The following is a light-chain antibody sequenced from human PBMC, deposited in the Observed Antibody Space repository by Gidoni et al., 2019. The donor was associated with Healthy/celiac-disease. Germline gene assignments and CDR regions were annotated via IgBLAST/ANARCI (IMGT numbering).Light chain of an antibody. CDR2: DAS. Sequence: EIVLTQSPANLSLSPGERATLSCRASQSVSSYLAWYQQQPGQAPRLLIYDASNMATGIPARFSGNGSGKDFTLTISSLEPEYFAFDYCQQCSNWPPGRFTFGPGTKVDIK. CDR3: QQCSNWPPGRFT. J-gene: IGKJ3*01. V-gene: IGKV3-11*01. CDR1: QSVSSY.